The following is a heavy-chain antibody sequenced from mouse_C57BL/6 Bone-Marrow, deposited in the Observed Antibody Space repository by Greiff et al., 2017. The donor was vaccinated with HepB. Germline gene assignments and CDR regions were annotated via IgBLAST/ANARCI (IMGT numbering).Heavy chain of an antibody. CDR2: IDPANGNT. V-gene: IGHV14-3*01. CDR3: ARARDGEGEYWYFGD. J-gene: IGHJ1*03. CDR1: GFNIKNTY. Sequence: VQLQQSVAELVRPGASVKLSCTASGFNIKNTYMHWVKQRPEQGLEWIGRIDPANGNTKYAPKFQGKATITADTSSNTAYLQRSSLTSEDTAIYYWARARDGEGEYWYFGDWGTGTTVTVAS. D-gene: IGHD2-13*01.